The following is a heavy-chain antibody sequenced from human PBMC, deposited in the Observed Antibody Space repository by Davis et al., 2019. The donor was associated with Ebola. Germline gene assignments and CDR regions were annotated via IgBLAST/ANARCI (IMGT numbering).Heavy chain of an antibody. V-gene: IGHV3-73*01. CDR2: IRSKANSYAT. CDR1: GFTFSGSA. Sequence: PGGSLRLSCAASGFTFSGSAMHWVRQASGKGLEWVGRIRSKANSYATAYAASVKGRFTISRDDSKNTAYLQMNSLKTEDTAVYYCTRHGRDDIRGDVWGQGTTVTVSS. CDR3: TRHGRDDIRGDV. J-gene: IGHJ6*02. D-gene: IGHD3-9*01.